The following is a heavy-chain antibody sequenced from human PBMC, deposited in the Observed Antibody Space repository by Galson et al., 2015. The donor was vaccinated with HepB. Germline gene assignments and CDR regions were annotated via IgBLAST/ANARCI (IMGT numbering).Heavy chain of an antibody. D-gene: IGHD3-22*01. CDR3: AKEFRAGDSSGFSDL. CDR1: GFTFSSYA. V-gene: IGHV3-23*01. CDR2: ISGAGGSR. J-gene: IGHJ2*01. Sequence: SLRLSCAVSGFTFSSYAMSWVRQAPGKGLEWVSAISGAGGSRYYADSVKGRFTISRDNSKNTLYVQMDSLRAEDTAVYYCAKEFRAGDSSGFSDLWGRGTLVTVSS.